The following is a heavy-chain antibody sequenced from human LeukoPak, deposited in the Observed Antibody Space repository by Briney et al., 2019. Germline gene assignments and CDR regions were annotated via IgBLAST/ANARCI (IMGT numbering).Heavy chain of an antibody. CDR2: ISYDGSNK. J-gene: IGHJ4*02. CDR3: AKLPETAMVRDTYHFDY. Sequence: GRSLRLSCAASGFTFSSYGMHWVRQAPGKGLEWVAVISYDGSNKYYADSVKGRFTISRDNSKNTLHLQMNSLRAEDTAVYYCAKLPETAMVRDTYHFDYWGQGTLVTVSS. V-gene: IGHV3-30*18. D-gene: IGHD3-10*01. CDR1: GFTFSSYG.